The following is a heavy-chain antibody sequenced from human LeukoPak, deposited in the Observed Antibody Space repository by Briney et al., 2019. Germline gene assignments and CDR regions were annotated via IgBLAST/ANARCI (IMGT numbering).Heavy chain of an antibody. Sequence: GGSLRLSCAASGFTFSSYSMNWVRQAPGKGLEWVSYISSSSSTIYYADSVKGRFTISRDNAKNSLYLQMNSLRDEDTAVYYCARGGYSSGWYRKRDAFDIWGQGTMVTVSS. CDR3: ARGGYSSGWYRKRDAFDI. CDR2: ISSSSSTI. CDR1: GFTFSSYS. V-gene: IGHV3-48*02. D-gene: IGHD6-19*01. J-gene: IGHJ3*02.